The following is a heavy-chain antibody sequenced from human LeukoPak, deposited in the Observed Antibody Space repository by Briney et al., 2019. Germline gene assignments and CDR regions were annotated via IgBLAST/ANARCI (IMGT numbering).Heavy chain of an antibody. D-gene: IGHD3-3*01. CDR3: ARDPDFWSGYYNFDY. J-gene: IGHJ4*02. CDR2: INHSGST. Sequence: SETLSLTCAVYGESFSGYFWTWIRQPPGKGLEWIGEINHSGSTNYNPSLKSRVIISVDTSKNQFSLKLSSVTAADTAVYYCARDPDFWSGYYNFDYWGQGTLVTVSS. V-gene: IGHV4-34*01. CDR1: GESFSGYF.